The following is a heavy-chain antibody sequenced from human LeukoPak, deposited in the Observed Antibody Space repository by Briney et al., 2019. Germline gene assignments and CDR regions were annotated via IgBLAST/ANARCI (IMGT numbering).Heavy chain of an antibody. CDR3: RVTNVVATAMSDY. CDR2: IIPIFGTA. CDR1: GGTFSSYA. J-gene: IGHJ4*02. Sequence: ASVKVSCKASGGTFSSYAISWVRQAPGQGLEWMGGIIPIFGTANYAQKFQGRVTITTDESTSTAYMELSSLRSEDTAVYYCRVTNVVATAMSDYWGQGTLVTVSS. V-gene: IGHV1-69*05. D-gene: IGHD2-21*02.